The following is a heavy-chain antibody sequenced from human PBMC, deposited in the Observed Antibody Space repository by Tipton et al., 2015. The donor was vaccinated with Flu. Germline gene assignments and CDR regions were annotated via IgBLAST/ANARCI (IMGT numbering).Heavy chain of an antibody. D-gene: IGHD3-10*02. Sequence: TLSLTCTVSSGSIRSTNYFCAWIRQPPGKRLELIGSIYPSGATYYNPSLKSRVTLSVDTSKSQFSLMLRSLTAADTAVYYCARLSYYDVDLKNFYFDYWGQGALVTVSS. CDR3: ARLSYYDVDLKNFYFDY. CDR2: IYPSGAT. V-gene: IGHV4-39*01. J-gene: IGHJ4*02. CDR1: SGSIRSTNYF.